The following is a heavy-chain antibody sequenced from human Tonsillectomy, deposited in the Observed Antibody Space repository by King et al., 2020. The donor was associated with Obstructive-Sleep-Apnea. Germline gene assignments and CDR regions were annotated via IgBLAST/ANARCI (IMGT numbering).Heavy chain of an antibody. V-gene: IGHV3-30*02. D-gene: IGHD6-13*01. CDR1: GFTFSNYG. J-gene: IGHJ5*02. Sequence: QVQLVESGGGVVQPGGSLRLSCAAVSGFTFSNYGMHWVRQAPGKGLEWVAFIRFDGRSKYYADSVKGRFTISRDNSNNTLYLQMNSLRAEDTAVYYCAKDFAIGTAAPWGQGTLVTVTS. CDR3: AKDFAIGTAAP. CDR2: IRFDGRSK.